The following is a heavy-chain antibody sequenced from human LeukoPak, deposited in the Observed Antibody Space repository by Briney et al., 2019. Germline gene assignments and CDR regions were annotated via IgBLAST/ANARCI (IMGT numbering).Heavy chain of an antibody. CDR3: ARERAGEDAFDI. Sequence: SGGSLRLSCAASGFTFSSYEMNWVRQAPGKGLEWVSYITDSGSTIYYADSVKGRFTISRDNAKNSLYLQINSLRVEDTAVYYCARERAGEDAFDIWGQGTVVTVSS. V-gene: IGHV3-48*03. CDR2: ITDSGSTI. D-gene: IGHD7-27*01. J-gene: IGHJ3*02. CDR1: GFTFSSYE.